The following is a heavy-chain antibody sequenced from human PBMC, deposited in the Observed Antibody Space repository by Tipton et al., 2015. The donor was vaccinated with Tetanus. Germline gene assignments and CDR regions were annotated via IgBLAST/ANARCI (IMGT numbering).Heavy chain of an antibody. CDR2: ITSYIQTI. CDR3: ARSVAGSFDY. Sequence: SLRLSCAASGFTFDIYSMNWVRQAPGQGLEWVSYITSYIQTIKYADSVKGRFTISRDNGRGTLFLQMNSLRAEDTAVYYCARSVAGSFDYWGQGNLVTVSS. D-gene: IGHD6-19*01. J-gene: IGHJ4*02. CDR1: GFTFDIYS. V-gene: IGHV3-48*01.